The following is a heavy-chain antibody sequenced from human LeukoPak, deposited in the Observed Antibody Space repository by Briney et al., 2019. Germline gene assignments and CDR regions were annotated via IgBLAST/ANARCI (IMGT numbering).Heavy chain of an antibody. CDR2: IVGSSST. Sequence: GGSLRLSCAASGFTFSNFTMTWVRQAPGKGLEWVSSIVGSSSTYYADSLKGRFTISRDNAKNSLYLQMNSLRAEDTAVYYCARIGAGSSRDYWGQGTLVTVSS. J-gene: IGHJ4*02. V-gene: IGHV3-21*01. CDR1: GFTFSNFT. D-gene: IGHD6-13*01. CDR3: ARIGAGSSRDY.